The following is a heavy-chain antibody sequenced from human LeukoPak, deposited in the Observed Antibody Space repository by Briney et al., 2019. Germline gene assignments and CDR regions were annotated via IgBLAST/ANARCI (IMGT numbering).Heavy chain of an antibody. J-gene: IGHJ4*02. V-gene: IGHV1-69*04. Sequence: ASVKVSCKASGGTFSSYAISWVRQAPGQGLEWMGRIIPILGIANYAQKFQGRVTITADKSTSTAYMELSSLRSEDTAVYYCVRRLQLAYFDYWGQGTLVTVSS. CDR2: IIPILGIA. CDR3: VRRLQLAYFDY. D-gene: IGHD5-24*01. CDR1: GGTFSSYA.